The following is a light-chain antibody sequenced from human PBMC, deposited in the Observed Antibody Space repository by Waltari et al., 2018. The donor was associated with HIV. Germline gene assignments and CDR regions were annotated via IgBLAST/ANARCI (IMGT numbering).Light chain of an antibody. Sequence: EIVLTQSPATLSVSPGDRATLSCRASQSIGTSLAWYQQKPGQAPSLICYAASRVAIGIPARFSGIGSGTDFTLTISNVEPEDFAVYYCQQRSNWPPLTFGGGTKVEIK. CDR3: QQRSNWPPLT. CDR2: AAS. CDR1: QSIGTS. J-gene: IGKJ4*01. V-gene: IGKV3-11*01.